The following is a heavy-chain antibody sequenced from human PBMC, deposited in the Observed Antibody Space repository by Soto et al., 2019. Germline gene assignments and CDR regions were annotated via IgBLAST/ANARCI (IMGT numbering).Heavy chain of an antibody. CDR2: ISGSGGST. CDR3: AKRSGYWNLSLPFDY. V-gene: IGHV3-23*01. J-gene: IGHJ4*02. Sequence: GGSLRLSCAASGFTFSSYAMSWVRQAPGKGLEWVSAISGSGGSTYYADSVKGRFTISRDNSKNTLYLQMNSLRAEDTAVYYYAKRSGYWNLSLPFDYWGQGTLVTVSS. D-gene: IGHD1-7*01. CDR1: GFTFSSYA.